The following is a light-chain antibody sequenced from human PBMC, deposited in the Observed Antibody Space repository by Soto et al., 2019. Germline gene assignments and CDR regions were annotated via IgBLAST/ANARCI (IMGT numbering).Light chain of an antibody. CDR2: EVS. V-gene: IGLV2-8*01. CDR1: SSDVGNYKD. J-gene: IGLJ3*02. CDR3: RSDAGSNLWV. Sequence: QSALTQSPSASGSPGQSVTISCTGTSSDVGNYKDVSWYQQHPGKAPKLMIYEVSKRPSGVPDRFSGSKSGNTASLTVAGLQVEDEADYYCRSDAGSNLWVFGGGTKLTVL.